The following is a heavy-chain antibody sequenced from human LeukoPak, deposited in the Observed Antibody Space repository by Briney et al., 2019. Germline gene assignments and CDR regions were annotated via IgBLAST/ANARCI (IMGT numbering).Heavy chain of an antibody. J-gene: IGHJ4*02. CDR3: ARGYYDYVWGSYRPSYFDY. CDR2: IYHSGST. CDR1: GYSISSGYY. D-gene: IGHD3-16*02. Sequence: SETLSLTCTVSGYSISSGYYWGWIRQPPGKGLEWIGSIYHSGSTYYNPSLKSRVTISVDTSKNQFSLKLSSVTAADTAVYYCARGYYDYVWGSYRPSYFDYWGQGTLVTVSS. V-gene: IGHV4-38-2*02.